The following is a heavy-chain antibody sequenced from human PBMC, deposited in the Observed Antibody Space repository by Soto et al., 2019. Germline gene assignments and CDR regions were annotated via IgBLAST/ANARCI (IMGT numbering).Heavy chain of an antibody. CDR2: ISYDGSNK. CDR1: GCTFSRYA. J-gene: IGHJ6*02. CDR3: ARDRLRYNWNDFPYYYYGMDV. V-gene: IGHV3-30-3*01. D-gene: IGHD1-1*01. Sequence: QVQLVESGGGVVQPGRSLRLSCAASGCTFSRYAMHWVRQAPGKGLEWVAVISYDGSNKYYADSVKGRFTISRDNSKNTLYLQMNSLRAEDTAVYYCARDRLRYNWNDFPYYYYGMDVWGQGTTVTVSS.